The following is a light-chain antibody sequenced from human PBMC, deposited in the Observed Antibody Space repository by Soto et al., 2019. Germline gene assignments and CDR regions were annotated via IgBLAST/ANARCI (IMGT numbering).Light chain of an antibody. CDR2: DAS. CDR1: QGVSSY. Sequence: EVVLTQSPATLSLSPGQRATLSCRASQGVSSYLAWYQQKPGQAPRLLIFDASNRATGIPARFSGSGSGTDFTLTISSLEPEDFAVYYCQQRYSWPLTFGQGTPLDIK. J-gene: IGKJ5*01. V-gene: IGKV3D-11*01. CDR3: QQRYSWPLT.